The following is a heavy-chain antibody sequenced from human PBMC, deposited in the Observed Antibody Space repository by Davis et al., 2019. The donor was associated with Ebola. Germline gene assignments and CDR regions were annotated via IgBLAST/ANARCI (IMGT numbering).Heavy chain of an antibody. V-gene: IGHV3-30*18. J-gene: IGHJ4*02. CDR2: ISYDGSNK. Sequence: GGSLRLSCAASGFTFSSYSMNWVRQAPGKGLEWVAVISYDGSNKYYADSVKGRFTISRDNSKNTLYLQMNSLRAEDTAVYYCAKGRDIVVVVAATGLDYWGQGTLVTVAS. D-gene: IGHD2-15*01. CDR3: AKGRDIVVVVAATGLDY. CDR1: GFTFSSYS.